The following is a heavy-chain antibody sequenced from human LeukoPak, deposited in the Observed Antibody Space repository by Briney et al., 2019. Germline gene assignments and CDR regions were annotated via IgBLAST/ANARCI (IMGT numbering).Heavy chain of an antibody. CDR3: ARMVGKAVAARFDY. CDR1: GFTFSSYA. V-gene: IGHV3-30*04. Sequence: GGSLRLSCAASGFTFSSYAMHWVRQAPGKGLEWVAVISYDGSNKYYADSVKGRFTISRDNSKNTLYLQMNSLRAEDTAVYYCARMVGKAVAARFDYWGQGTLVTVSS. D-gene: IGHD2-15*01. CDR2: ISYDGSNK. J-gene: IGHJ4*02.